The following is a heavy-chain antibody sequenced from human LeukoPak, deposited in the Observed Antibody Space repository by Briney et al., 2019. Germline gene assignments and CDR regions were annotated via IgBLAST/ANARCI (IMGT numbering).Heavy chain of an antibody. Sequence: PSETLSLTCAVSGGSISSSKYLSWVRQPPGMGLEGIGQSSLWGSTTYNPSLNLPVTMSIDKYRNQFSLTLNFVTAADTAFYYCARHGGYRFDFWGQGALVTVSS. V-gene: IGHV4-4*02. CDR2: SSLWGST. CDR1: GGSISSSKY. CDR3: ARHGGYRFDF. J-gene: IGHJ4*02. D-gene: IGHD3-16*01.